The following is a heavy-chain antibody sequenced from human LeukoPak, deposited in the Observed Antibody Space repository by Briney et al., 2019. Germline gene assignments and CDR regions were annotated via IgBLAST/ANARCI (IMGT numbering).Heavy chain of an antibody. D-gene: IGHD1-26*01. Sequence: PGGSLRLSCEGSGFTFGDYFMTWIRQAPGKGLEWLSYISDSAHVIYYAESVQGRFTVSRDNAKMSLFLQMDSLRVDDTAVYYCSRRGRGSYSQDYWGQGTLVTVSA. CDR2: ISDSAHVI. CDR3: SRRGRGSYSQDY. CDR1: GFTFGDYF. V-gene: IGHV3-11*04. J-gene: IGHJ4*02.